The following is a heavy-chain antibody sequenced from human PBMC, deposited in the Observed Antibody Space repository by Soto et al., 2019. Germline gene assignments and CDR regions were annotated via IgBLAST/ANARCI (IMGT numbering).Heavy chain of an antibody. CDR2: IIPILGIA. Sequence: QVQLVQSGAEVKKPGSSVKVSCKASGGTFSSYTISWVRQAPGQGLEWMGRIIPILGIANYAQKFQGRVTITADKSTSTAYMELSSVRSEDTAVYYCTSRYDSSDYWGQGTLVTVSS. CDR1: GGTFSSYT. J-gene: IGHJ4*02. D-gene: IGHD3-22*01. CDR3: TSRYDSSDY. V-gene: IGHV1-69*02.